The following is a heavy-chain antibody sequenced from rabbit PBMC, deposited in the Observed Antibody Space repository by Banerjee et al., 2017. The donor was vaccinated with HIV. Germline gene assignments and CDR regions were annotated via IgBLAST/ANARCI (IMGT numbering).Heavy chain of an antibody. D-gene: IGHD4-1*01. CDR3: ARDLAGVIGWNFGL. V-gene: IGHV1S40*01. CDR2: IYAGSSGSA. Sequence: QSLEESGGDLVKPGASLTLTCTASGFSFSSYYYMYWVRQAPGKGLEWIGTIYAGSSGSAYYASWVNGRFTISKASWTTVTLQMTSLTAADTASYFCARDLAGVIGWNFGLWGPGTLVTVS. CDR1: GFSFSSYYY. J-gene: IGHJ4*01.